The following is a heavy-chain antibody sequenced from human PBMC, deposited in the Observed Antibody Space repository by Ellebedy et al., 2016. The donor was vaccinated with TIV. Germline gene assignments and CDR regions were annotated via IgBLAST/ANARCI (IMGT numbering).Heavy chain of an antibody. CDR2: IYYNENT. CDR3: ASTPFSAGSGYHLHDY. Sequence: MPSETLSLTCTVSGASISSYYWSWIRQPPGKGLEWIGYIYYNENTNYNPSLKSRVTISVDTSKNQFSLNLNSVTAADTAVYFCASTPFSAGSGYHLHDYWGQGILVTVSS. D-gene: IGHD5-12*01. V-gene: IGHV4-59*08. CDR1: GASISSYY. J-gene: IGHJ4*02.